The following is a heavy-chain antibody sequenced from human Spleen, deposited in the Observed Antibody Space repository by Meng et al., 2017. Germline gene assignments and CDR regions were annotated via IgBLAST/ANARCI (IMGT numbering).Heavy chain of an antibody. CDR2: IYYSGST. Sequence: ESLKISCTVSGGSISSYYWSWIRQPPGKGLEWIGYIYYSGSTNYNPSLKSRVTISVDTSKSQFSLKLSSVTAADTAVYYCARGGRDAFDIWGQGTMVTVSS. V-gene: IGHV4-59*01. CDR1: GGSISSYY. J-gene: IGHJ3*02. D-gene: IGHD3-16*01. CDR3: ARGGRDAFDI.